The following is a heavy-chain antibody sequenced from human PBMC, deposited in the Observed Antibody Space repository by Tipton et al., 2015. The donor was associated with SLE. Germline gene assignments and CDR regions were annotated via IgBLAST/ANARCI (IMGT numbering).Heavy chain of an antibody. V-gene: IGHV3-74*01. CDR2: INSDGSST. CDR3: ARGNWVDAFDI. CDR1: GFTFSSYW. D-gene: IGHD7-27*01. J-gene: IGHJ3*02. Sequence: SLRLSCAASGFTFSSYWMHWVRQAPGKGLEWVSRINSDGSSTSYADSVKGRFTISRDNAKNTLYLQMNSLRAEDTAVYYCARGNWVDAFDIWGQGTMVTVSS.